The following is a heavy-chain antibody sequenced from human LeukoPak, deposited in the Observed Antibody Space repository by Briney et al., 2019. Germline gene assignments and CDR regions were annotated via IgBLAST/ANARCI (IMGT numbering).Heavy chain of an antibody. CDR3: ARPSAIAARRRNFDY. CDR2: IYYSGST. Sequence: SETLSLTCTVSGGSISSGGYYWSWIRQHPGTGLEWLGYIYYSGSTYYNPSLKSRVTISVDTSKNQFSLKLSSVTAADTAVYYCARPSAIAARRRNFDYWGQGTLVTVSS. J-gene: IGHJ4*02. V-gene: IGHV4-31*03. D-gene: IGHD6-6*01. CDR1: GGSISSGGYY.